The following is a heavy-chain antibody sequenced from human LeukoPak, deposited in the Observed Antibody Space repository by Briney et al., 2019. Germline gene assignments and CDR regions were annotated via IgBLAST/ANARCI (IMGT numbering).Heavy chain of an antibody. CDR3: ARDTEGGFDP. Sequence: GGSLRLSCVASGFTFSNYWMSWVRLFPGKEIEWLANIKHDGTESHHVDSVRGRFTISRDNTKNSLFLQMDSLRTEDTAVYYCARDTEGGFDPWGQGTLVTVSS. V-gene: IGHV3-7*01. CDR2: IKHDGTES. CDR1: GFTFSNYW. D-gene: IGHD2-15*01. J-gene: IGHJ5*02.